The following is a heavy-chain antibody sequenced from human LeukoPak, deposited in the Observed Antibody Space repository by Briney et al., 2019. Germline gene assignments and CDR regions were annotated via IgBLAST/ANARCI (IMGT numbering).Heavy chain of an antibody. Sequence: KSSETLSLTCTVPGGSISSYYWSWIRQPPRKRLEWVGYIYYSGSPNYNPTLKSRVTISVDTSKNQFSLKLSSVTAADTAVYYCASSRNDILSGYHPYAFDIWGQGTMVTVSS. CDR3: ASSRNDILSGYHPYAFDI. J-gene: IGHJ3*02. CDR1: GGSISSYY. V-gene: IGHV4-59*01. CDR2: IYYSGSP. D-gene: IGHD3-9*01.